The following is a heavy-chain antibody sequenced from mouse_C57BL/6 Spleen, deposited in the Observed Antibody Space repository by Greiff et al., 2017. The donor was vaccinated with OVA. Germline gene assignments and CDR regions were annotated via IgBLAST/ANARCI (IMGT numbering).Heavy chain of an antibody. Sequence: EVKVEESGGGLVQPGGSLKLSCAASGFTFSDYGMAWVRQAPRKGPEWVAFISNLAYSIYYADTVTGRFTISRENAKNTLYLEMSSLRSEDTAMYYCARYYDYDGTMDYWGQGTSVTVSS. CDR2: ISNLAYSI. J-gene: IGHJ4*01. CDR1: GFTFSDYG. D-gene: IGHD2-4*01. V-gene: IGHV5-15*04. CDR3: ARYYDYDGTMDY.